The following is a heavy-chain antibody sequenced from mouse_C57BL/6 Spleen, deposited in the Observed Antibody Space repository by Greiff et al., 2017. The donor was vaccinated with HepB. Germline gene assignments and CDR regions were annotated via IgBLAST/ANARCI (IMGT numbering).Heavy chain of an antibody. V-gene: IGHV5-4*01. Sequence: EVMLVESGGGLVKPGGSLKLSCAASGFTFSSYAMSWVRQTPEKRLEWVATISDGGSYTYYPANVKGRFTISRDNAKNHLYLQMSHLKSEDTAMYYCAGDHDSHFDYWGQGPTLTFSS. CDR2: ISDGGSYT. D-gene: IGHD2-4*01. CDR1: GFTFSSYA. J-gene: IGHJ2*01. CDR3: AGDHDSHFDY.